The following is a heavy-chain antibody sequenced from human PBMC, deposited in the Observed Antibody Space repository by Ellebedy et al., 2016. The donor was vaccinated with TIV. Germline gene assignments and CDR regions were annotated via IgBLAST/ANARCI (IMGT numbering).Heavy chain of an antibody. CDR3: VRKEGEYFTH. CDR1: GFTFNDYG. V-gene: IGHV3-9*01. J-gene: IGHJ1*01. Sequence: SLKISCAASGFTFNDYGMHWVRQGPGRGLEWVSGISWNSGSVGYADSVKGRFTISRDSAKNSLYLQMNSLRPEDTALYHCVRKEGEYFTHWGQGTLVTVSS. CDR2: ISWNSGSV. D-gene: IGHD2/OR15-2a*01.